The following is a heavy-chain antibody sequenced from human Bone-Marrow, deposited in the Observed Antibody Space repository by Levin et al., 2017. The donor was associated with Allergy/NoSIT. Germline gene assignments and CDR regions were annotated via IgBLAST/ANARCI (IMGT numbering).Heavy chain of an antibody. CDR1: GFTFNMYW. J-gene: IGHJ3*02. CDR3: ARVGRYDTNCFYRWWGAFDI. CDR2: INSDASST. V-gene: IGHV3-74*01. D-gene: IGHD3-22*01. Sequence: GESLKISCAASGFTFNMYWMHWVRQVPGKGLVWVSRINSDASSTSYADSVKGRFSISRDNAKNTVYLQMNSLRAEDTAVYYCARVGRYDTNCFYRWWGAFDIWGQGTKVTVSS.